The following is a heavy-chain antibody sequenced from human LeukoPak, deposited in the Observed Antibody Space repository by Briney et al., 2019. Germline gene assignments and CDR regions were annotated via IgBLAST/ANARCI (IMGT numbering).Heavy chain of an antibody. Sequence: ASVKVSCKASGSTFPSHAITWLRQSPGQGPEWMGWISTSNGDKNYVQNLQGRITLTIDTSTATAYMELRSLRSDDTAVYYCATRGITAARLDYWGQGTLVTVSS. CDR3: ATRGITAARLDY. J-gene: IGHJ4*02. CDR1: GSTFPSHA. D-gene: IGHD1-20*01. CDR2: ISTSNGDK. V-gene: IGHV1-18*04.